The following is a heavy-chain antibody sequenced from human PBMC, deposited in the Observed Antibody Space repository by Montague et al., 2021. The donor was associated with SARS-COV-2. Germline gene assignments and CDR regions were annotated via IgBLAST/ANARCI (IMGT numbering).Heavy chain of an antibody. V-gene: IGHV4-4*02. J-gene: IGHJ4*02. D-gene: IGHD6-13*01. CDR3: ARGRLVGDSSSWYYFDY. CDR1: GGSINTNNW. Sequence: SETLSLTCAVSGGSINTNNWWTWVRQPPGEGLEWIGQIFHSGITNYNPSLESRVTISVDKSKNQFSLRLSSVTAADTAVYYCARGRLVGDSSSWYYFDYWGTGSLVA. CDR2: IFHSGIT.